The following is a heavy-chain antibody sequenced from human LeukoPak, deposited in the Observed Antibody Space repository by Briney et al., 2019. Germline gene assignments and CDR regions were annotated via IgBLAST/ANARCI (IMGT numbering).Heavy chain of an antibody. CDR1: GGSFSCYY. CDR2: IKHSGST. D-gene: IGHD6-13*01. CDR3: ARGRQQLPLDY. Sequence: SETLSLTCAVYGGSFSCYYWSWIRQPPGKGLERIGEIKHSGSTNYNPSLKSRVTISVDTSKNQFSLKLSSVTAAATAVYYCARGRQQLPLDYWGQGTLVTVSS. V-gene: IGHV4-34*01. J-gene: IGHJ4*02.